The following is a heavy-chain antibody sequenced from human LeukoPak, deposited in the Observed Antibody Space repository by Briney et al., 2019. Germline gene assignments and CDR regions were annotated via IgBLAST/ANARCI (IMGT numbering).Heavy chain of an antibody. Sequence: SETLSLTCGVNGGSFTIYYWTWIRQPPGQGLEWIGEINHSGSTNYNPSLKSRVTISVDTSKNQFSLKLSSVTAADTAVYYCARAGIGGNYYYYYYMDVWGKGTTVTISS. V-gene: IGHV4-34*01. D-gene: IGHD3-10*01. CDR1: GGSFTIYY. CDR2: INHSGST. J-gene: IGHJ6*03. CDR3: ARAGIGGNYYYYYYMDV.